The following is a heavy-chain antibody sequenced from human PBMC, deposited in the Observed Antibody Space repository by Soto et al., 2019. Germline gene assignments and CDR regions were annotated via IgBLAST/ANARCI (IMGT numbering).Heavy chain of an antibody. Sequence: EVQLVESGGGLVQPGGSLRLSCAASGFTFSTYWMNWVRQAPGKGLVWVSRINSDVSSTNYADSVKGRFTISRDNAQNTLYIDLNSLRAEDKAVYYCARSWTWYGGTDVWGPGTTVTVSS. CDR1: GFTFSTYW. V-gene: IGHV3-74*01. CDR3: ARSWTWYGGTDV. CDR2: INSDVSST. D-gene: IGHD2-15*01. J-gene: IGHJ6*02.